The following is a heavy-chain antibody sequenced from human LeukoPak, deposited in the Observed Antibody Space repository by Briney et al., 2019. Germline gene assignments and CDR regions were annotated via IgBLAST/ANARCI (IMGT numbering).Heavy chain of an antibody. J-gene: IGHJ4*02. V-gene: IGHV1-2*06. CDR2: INPNNGGT. CDR1: GYTFTDYY. CDR3: ARDFERPDY. Sequence: GASVKVSCKASGYTFTDYYIHWVRQAPGQGLEWMGRINPNNGGTNYAQKFQGRVTMTRDTSTSTAYMELSRPRSDDTAVYYCARDFERPDYWGQGTLVTVSS.